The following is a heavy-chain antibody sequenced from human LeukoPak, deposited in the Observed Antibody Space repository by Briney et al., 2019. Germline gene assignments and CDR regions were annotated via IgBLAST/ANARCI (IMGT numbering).Heavy chain of an antibody. CDR3: ARYDSSGYYPLRY. V-gene: IGHV4-30-4*01. CDR1: GGSISSGDYY. J-gene: IGHJ4*02. D-gene: IGHD3-22*01. Sequence: SETLSLTCTVSGGSISSGDYYWSWIRQPPGKGLEWIGYIYYSGSTYYNPSLKSRVTISVGTSKNQFSLKLSSVTAADTAVYYCARYDSSGYYPLRYWGQGTLVTVSS. CDR2: IYYSGST.